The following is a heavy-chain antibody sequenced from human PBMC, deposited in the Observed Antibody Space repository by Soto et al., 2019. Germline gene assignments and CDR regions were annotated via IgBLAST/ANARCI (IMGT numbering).Heavy chain of an antibody. V-gene: IGHV3-48*03. D-gene: IGHD1-1*01. J-gene: IGHJ4*02. CDR2: ISSSGSTI. CDR1: GFTFSSYE. CDR3: VPGSSGTRGEDS. Sequence: PGGSLTLSCAASGFTFSSYEMNWVRQAPGKGLEWVSYISSSGSTIYYADSVKGRFTISRDNSKNTLYLQLTNLRVEDTAVYYCVPGSSGTRGEDSWGPGALVTVSS.